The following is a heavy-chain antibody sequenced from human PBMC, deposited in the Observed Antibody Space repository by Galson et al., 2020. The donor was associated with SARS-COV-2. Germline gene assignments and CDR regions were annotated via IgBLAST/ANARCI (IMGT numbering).Heavy chain of an antibody. CDR2: IKQDGSEK. D-gene: IGHD3-3*01. CDR3: ARVGDDFWSGYGWFDY. CDR1: GFTFSSYW. J-gene: IGHJ5*01. V-gene: IGHV3-7*03. Sequence: GESLKISCAASGFTFSSYWMSWVRQAPGKGLEWVANIKQDGSEKYYVDSVKGRFTISRDNAKNSLYLQMNSLRAEDTAVYYCARVGDDFWSGYGWFDYWGQGTVVTVSS.